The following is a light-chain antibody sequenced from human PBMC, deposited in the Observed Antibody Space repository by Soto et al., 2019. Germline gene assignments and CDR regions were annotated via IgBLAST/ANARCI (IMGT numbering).Light chain of an antibody. CDR1: RNVSIY. J-gene: IGKJ5*01. CDR2: ATS. V-gene: IGKV1-39*01. Sequence: EIPLTQSSSCFDPSXGDRLTLTFRASRNVSIYLNWYQHKPGKGPTLLIHATSNLQIGVPSRFSGSGSGTEFTLTISSLEPEDFGTYYCQQSYKMPSFGQGTRLEIK. CDR3: QQSYKMPS.